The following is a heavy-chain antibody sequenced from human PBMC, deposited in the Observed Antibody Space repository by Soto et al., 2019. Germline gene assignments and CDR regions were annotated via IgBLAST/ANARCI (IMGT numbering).Heavy chain of an antibody. J-gene: IGHJ4*02. Sequence: EVQLVESGGGLVQPGGSLRLSCAASGFTFSSYWMSWVRQAPGKGLEWVANIKQDGSEKYYVDSVKGRFTISRDNAKNSLYLQMNSLRAEDTAVYYCARIGVGAASSYFDYWGQGTLVTVSS. CDR1: GFTFSSYW. V-gene: IGHV3-7*05. D-gene: IGHD2-15*01. CDR3: ARIGVGAASSYFDY. CDR2: IKQDGSEK.